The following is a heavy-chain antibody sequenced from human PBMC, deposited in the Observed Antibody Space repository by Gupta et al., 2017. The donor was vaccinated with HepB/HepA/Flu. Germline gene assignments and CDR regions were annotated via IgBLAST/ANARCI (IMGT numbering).Heavy chain of an antibody. D-gene: IGHD6-19*01. J-gene: IGHJ4*02. Sequence: QVQLVESGGGVVQPGRYLRLSCAPSGFTFSSFAMHWVRKAPGKWLERVAIISYDERNEDDADAMKGRFTIYRDNSMKTRYLKMKSTRPENTALYYFAKGPLYRSGCAYGGQVTLVTVYS. CDR3: AKGPLYRSGCAY. V-gene: IGHV3-30*01. CDR1: GFTFSSFA. CDR2: ISYDERNE.